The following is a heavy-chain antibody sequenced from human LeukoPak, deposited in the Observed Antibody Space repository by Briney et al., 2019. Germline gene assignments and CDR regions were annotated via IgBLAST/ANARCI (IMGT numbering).Heavy chain of an antibody. CDR2: IIPIFGTA. J-gene: IGHJ5*02. CDR3: ARVTLYDFWSGYYNWFDP. V-gene: IGHV1-69*13. Sequence: SVKVSCKASGGTFSSYAISWVRQAPGQGLEWMGGIIPIFGTANYAQKFQGRVTITADASTSTAYMELSSLRSDDTAVYYCARVTLYDFWSGYYNWFDPWGQGTLVTVSS. D-gene: IGHD3-3*01. CDR1: GGTFSSYA.